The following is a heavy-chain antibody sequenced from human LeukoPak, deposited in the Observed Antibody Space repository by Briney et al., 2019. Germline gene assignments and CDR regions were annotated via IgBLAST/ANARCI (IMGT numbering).Heavy chain of an antibody. J-gene: IGHJ2*01. CDR3: AGRVTYYDLLTAYYNRYFDL. V-gene: IGHV1-8*01. D-gene: IGHD3-9*01. CDR1: GYTFTSYD. CDR2: VNPNSGNT. Sequence: ASVKVSCKAFGYTFTSYDINWVRQATGQGLEWMGWVNPNSGNTGYAQKFQGRVTMTRNTSISTAYMELSSLRSEDTAVYYCAGRVTYYDLLTAYYNRYFDLWGRGTLVTVSS.